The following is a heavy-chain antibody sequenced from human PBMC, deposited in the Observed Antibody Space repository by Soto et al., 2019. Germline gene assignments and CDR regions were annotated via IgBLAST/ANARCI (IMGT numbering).Heavy chain of an antibody. CDR1: GFTLSSYW. V-gene: IGHV3-7*01. CDR2: IKQDGSEK. J-gene: IGHJ5*02. D-gene: IGHD2-2*01. CDR3: ARDFALVPAAIQWFDP. Sequence: EVQLVESGGGLVQPGGSLGLSCAASGFTLSSYWMSWVRQAPGKGLEWVANIKQDGSEKYYVDSGKGRFTISRDNAKNSLYLQMNSLRAEDTAVYYCARDFALVPAAIQWFDPWGQGTLVTVSS.